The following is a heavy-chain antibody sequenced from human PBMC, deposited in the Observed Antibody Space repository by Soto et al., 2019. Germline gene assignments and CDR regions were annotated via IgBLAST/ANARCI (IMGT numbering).Heavy chain of an antibody. J-gene: IGHJ4*02. Sequence: ELQLVESGGDLVQPGGSLRLSCEVSDFTFGNHWMTWVRQAPGKGLEWVANINEHGSETYYVDSVMGRFIISRDNAKRSLFLQMNSLRAEDTAVYYCAKHSGFRKDYWGQGTLVTVSS. CDR3: AKHSGFRKDY. CDR1: DFTFGNHW. CDR2: INEHGSET. V-gene: IGHV3-7*02. D-gene: IGHD2-15*01.